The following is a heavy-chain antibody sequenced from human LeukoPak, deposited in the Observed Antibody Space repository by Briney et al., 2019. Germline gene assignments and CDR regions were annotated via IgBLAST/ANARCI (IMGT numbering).Heavy chain of an antibody. CDR1: GFIFGDYA. V-gene: IGHV3-49*04. CDR2: IRSKAYGGTA. CDR3: AELGITMIGGV. D-gene: IGHD3-10*02. Sequence: GGSLRLSCTGSGFIFGDYAMNWVRQAPGKGLEWVGVIRSKAYGGTAEYAASVKGRFTISRGNAKNSLYLQMNSLRAEDTAVYYCAELGITMIGGVWGKGTTVTISS. J-gene: IGHJ6*04.